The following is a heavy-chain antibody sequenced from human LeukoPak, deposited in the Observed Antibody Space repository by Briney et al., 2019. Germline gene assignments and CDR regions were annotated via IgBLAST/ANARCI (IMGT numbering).Heavy chain of an antibody. CDR1: EFTFRNYD. D-gene: IGHD6-19*01. Sequence: PGGSLRLSCAASEFTFRNYDMHWVRQAPGKGLGWVAFIRYDGNNKYYADSVKGRFTISRDNSKNTLYLQMNSLRAEDTAVYYCAKDQAVAGHPLDYWGQGTLVTVPS. CDR2: IRYDGNNK. J-gene: IGHJ4*02. V-gene: IGHV3-30*02. CDR3: AKDQAVAGHPLDY.